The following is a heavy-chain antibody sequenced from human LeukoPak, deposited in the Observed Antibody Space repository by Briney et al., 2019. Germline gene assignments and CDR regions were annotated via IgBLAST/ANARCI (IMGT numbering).Heavy chain of an antibody. J-gene: IGHJ4*02. Sequence: GGSLRLSCAASGFTFSSYSMNWVRQAPGKGLEWVSSISSSSSYIYYADSLKGRFNISRDNAKNSLYLQMNSLRAEDTAVYYCARDPVYCSGGSCYNYFGCWGQGTLVIVSS. CDR1: GFTFSSYS. V-gene: IGHV3-21*01. CDR3: ARDPVYCSGGSCYNYFGC. D-gene: IGHD2-15*01. CDR2: ISSSSSYI.